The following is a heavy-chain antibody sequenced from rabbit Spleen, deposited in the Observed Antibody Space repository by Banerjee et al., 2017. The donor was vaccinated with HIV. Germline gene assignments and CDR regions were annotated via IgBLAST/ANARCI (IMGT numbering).Heavy chain of an antibody. CDR1: GFSFSSSSY. D-gene: IGHD8-1*01. CDR3: ARDGAGGSYFAL. Sequence: QEQLEESGGGLVKPEGSLTLTCTVSGFSFSSSSYMNWVRQAPGKGLEWIGIIYTGDGSTDYASWVNGRFTISSDNAQNTVDLQMNSLTAADTATYFCARDGAGGSYFALWGPGTLVTVS. J-gene: IGHJ4*01. V-gene: IGHV1S45*01. CDR2: IYTGDGST.